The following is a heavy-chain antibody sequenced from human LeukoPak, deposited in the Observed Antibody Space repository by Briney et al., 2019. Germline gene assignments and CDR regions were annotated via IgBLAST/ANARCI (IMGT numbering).Heavy chain of an antibody. Sequence: GGSLRLSCAASGFTFSSYGMHWVRQAPGKGLEWVAIISYDGSNKYYADSVKGRFTISRDNSKNTLYLQMNSLRAEDTAVYYCARRIPDTAMAYDAFDIWGQGTMVTVSS. CDR3: ARRIPDTAMAYDAFDI. V-gene: IGHV3-30*03. J-gene: IGHJ3*02. CDR2: ISYDGSNK. D-gene: IGHD5-18*01. CDR1: GFTFSSYG.